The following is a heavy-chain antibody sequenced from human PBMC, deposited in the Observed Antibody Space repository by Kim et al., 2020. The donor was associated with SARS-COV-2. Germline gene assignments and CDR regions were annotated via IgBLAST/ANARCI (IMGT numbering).Heavy chain of an antibody. Sequence: TNYADSVKGRFTISRDNAKNTLYLQMNALRPEDSAIYYCARDLTGGGDHWGQGALVTVSS. D-gene: IGHD3-16*01. J-gene: IGHJ4*02. CDR3: ARDLTGGGDH. V-gene: IGHV3-74*01. CDR2: T.